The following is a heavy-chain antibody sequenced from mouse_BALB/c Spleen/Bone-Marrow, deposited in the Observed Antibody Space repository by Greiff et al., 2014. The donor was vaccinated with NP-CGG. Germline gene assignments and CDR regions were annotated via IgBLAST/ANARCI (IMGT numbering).Heavy chain of an antibody. Sequence: VQLQQSGAELVRPGVSVKISCKGPGYTFTDYAMHWVKQSHAKSLEWIGVIGTYYGDATYNQKFKTKATMTVDKSSSTAYMELARLTSEDSALYYCAREGPWFAFWGQGTLVTVSA. CDR1: GYTFTDYA. CDR2: IGTYYGDA. V-gene: IGHV1S137*01. CDR3: AREGPWFAF. J-gene: IGHJ3*01.